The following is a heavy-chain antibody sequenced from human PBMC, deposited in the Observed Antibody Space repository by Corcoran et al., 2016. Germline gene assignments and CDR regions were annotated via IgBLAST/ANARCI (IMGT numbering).Heavy chain of an antibody. D-gene: IGHD2-2*01. V-gene: IGHV3-7*03. Sequence: EVQLVESGGGLVQPGGSLRLSCAASGFTFSGYWMSWVRQAPGKGLEWVANIKQDGGEKYYVDSVRGRFTISRANAKNSLYLQMNSLRAEDTALYYCARDNGWSCSTTSGHYYYYGMDVWGQGTTVTVSS. J-gene: IGHJ6*02. CDR3: ARDNGWSCSTTSGHYYYYGMDV. CDR1: GFTFSGYW. CDR2: IKQDGGEK.